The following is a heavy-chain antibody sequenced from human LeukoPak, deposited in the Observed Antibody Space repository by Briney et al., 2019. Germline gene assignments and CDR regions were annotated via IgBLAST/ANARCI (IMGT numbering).Heavy chain of an antibody. V-gene: IGHV4-34*01. D-gene: IGHD1-26*01. J-gene: IGHJ4*02. CDR1: GGSFSGYY. CDR3: ARGGPVGVDDY. CDR2: INHSGST. Sequence: ASETLSLTCAVYGGSFSGYYWSWIRQPPGKGLEWIGEINHSGSTNYNPSLKSRVTISVDTSKNQFSLKLSSVTAADTAVYYCARGGPVGVDDYWGQGTLVTVSS.